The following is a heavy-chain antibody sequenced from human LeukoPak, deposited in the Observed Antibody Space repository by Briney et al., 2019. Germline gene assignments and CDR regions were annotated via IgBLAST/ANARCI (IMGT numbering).Heavy chain of an antibody. J-gene: IGHJ3*02. Sequence: GASVKVSCKASGYTFTGYMHWVRQAPGQGLEWMGWINPNSGGTNYAQKFQGRVTMTRDTSISTAYMELSRLRSDDTAVYYCVVPAAIRSDAFDIWGQGTMVTVSS. CDR2: INPNSGGT. CDR3: VVPAAIRSDAFDI. V-gene: IGHV1-2*02. CDR1: GYTFTGY. D-gene: IGHD2-2*02.